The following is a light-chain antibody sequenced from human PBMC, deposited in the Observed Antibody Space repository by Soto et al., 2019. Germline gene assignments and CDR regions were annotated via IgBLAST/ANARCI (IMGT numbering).Light chain of an antibody. J-gene: IGLJ1*01. CDR2: EVS. CDR3: SSYTSNSPYV. CDR1: SSDVGGYNY. Sequence: QSALTQPASVSGSPGQSITITCTGPSSDVGGYNYVSWYQQHPGKAPKLMIYEVSNRPSGVSNRFSGSKSGNTASLSISGLQAEDEADYYCSSYTSNSPYVFGTGTKLTVL. V-gene: IGLV2-14*01.